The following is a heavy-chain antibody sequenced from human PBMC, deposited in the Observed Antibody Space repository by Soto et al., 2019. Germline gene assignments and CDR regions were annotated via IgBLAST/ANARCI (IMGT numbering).Heavy chain of an antibody. CDR1: GYTFPSYG. J-gene: IGHJ4*02. D-gene: IGHD3-3*01. CDR2: IVPNVGTV. CDR3: ARRDTSGFLRYFDN. V-gene: IGHV1-69*06. Sequence: GPPVKVSCKASGYTFPSYGISWVRQAPGQGLEWMGWIVPNVGTVNYAQKFRGKVTITADKSTGTAYMELSSLRSEDTALYYCARRDTSGFLRYFDNWGQGTQVTSPQ.